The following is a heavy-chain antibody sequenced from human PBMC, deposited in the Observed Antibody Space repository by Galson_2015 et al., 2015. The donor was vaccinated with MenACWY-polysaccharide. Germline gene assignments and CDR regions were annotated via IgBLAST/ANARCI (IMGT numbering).Heavy chain of an antibody. D-gene: IGHD5-18*01. Sequence: LSLTCSCSGGSLTAYYCAWIRQPPGKGLEWIGCIFYSGSTKHSPSRHSRVTISGDTSNNQVSLKLSSVTAADTAVYYCARSPGGYSSGAQIDSWGQGSLVTVSS. CDR3: ARSPGGYSSGAQIDS. J-gene: IGHJ4*02. CDR2: IFYSGST. CDR1: GGSLTAYY. V-gene: IGHV4-59*01.